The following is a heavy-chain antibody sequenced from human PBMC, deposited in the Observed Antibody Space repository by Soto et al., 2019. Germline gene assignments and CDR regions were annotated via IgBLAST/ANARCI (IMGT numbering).Heavy chain of an antibody. Sequence: GGSLRLSCAASGFTFSSYGMHWVRQAPGKGLEWVAVISYDGSNKYYADSVKGRFTISRDNSKNTLYLQMNSLRAEDTAVYYCANQGGYSSGYYSLDYWGQGTLVTVSS. J-gene: IGHJ4*02. CDR1: GFTFSSYG. D-gene: IGHD3-22*01. CDR3: ANQGGYSSGYYSLDY. CDR2: ISYDGSNK. V-gene: IGHV3-30*18.